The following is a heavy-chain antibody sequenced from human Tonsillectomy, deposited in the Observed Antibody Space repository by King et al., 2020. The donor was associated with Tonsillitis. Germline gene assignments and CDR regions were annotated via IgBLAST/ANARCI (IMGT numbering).Heavy chain of an antibody. CDR3: ARVGSDSSGYNLRFDY. J-gene: IGHJ4*02. V-gene: IGHV5-51*01. CDR1: GYSFTSYW. D-gene: IGHD3-22*01. CDR2: IYPGDSDT. Sequence: QLVQSGAEVKKPGESLKISCKGSGYSFTSYWIGWVRQMPGKGLEWMGIIYPGDSDTRYSPSFQGQVTISADKSISTAYLQWSSLQASDTAMYYCARVGSDSSGYNLRFDYWGQGTLVTVPS.